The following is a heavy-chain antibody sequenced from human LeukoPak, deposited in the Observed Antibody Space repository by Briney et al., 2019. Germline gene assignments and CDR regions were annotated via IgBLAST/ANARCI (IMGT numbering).Heavy chain of an antibody. CDR2: TYYSGST. V-gene: IGHV4-31*03. D-gene: IGHD6-6*01. CDR3: AGSYRSASISNGMDV. CDR1: GGSISSGAFY. J-gene: IGHJ6*02. Sequence: PSETLSLTCTVSGGSISSGAFYWSWIRQHPGKGLEWIGYTYYSGSTYYNPSLRSRVTISVDTSKNQFSLKLSYVTAADTAVYYCAGSYRSASISNGMDVWGQGTTVTVSS.